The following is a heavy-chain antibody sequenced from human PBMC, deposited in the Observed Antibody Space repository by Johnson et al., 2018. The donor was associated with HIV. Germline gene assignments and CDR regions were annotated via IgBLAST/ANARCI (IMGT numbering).Heavy chain of an antibody. V-gene: IGHV3-30*02. CDR3: AREGTLGAFDI. CDR2: IRYDGSNK. J-gene: IGHJ3*02. CDR1: GFTFSSYG. Sequence: MLLVESGGGVVQPGRSLRLSCAASGFTFSSYGMHWVRQAPGKGLEWVAFIRYDGSNKYYADSVKGRFTISRDNSKNTLYLQMNSLRAEDTAVYYCAREGTLGAFDIWGQGTMVTVSS. D-gene: IGHD1-1*01.